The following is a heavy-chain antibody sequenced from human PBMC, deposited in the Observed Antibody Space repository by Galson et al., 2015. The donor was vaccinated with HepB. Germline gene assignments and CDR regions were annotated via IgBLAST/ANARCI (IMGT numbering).Heavy chain of an antibody. CDR1: GFTFSSYG. CDR2: ISYDGSNK. J-gene: IGHJ3*02. D-gene: IGHD6-19*01. V-gene: IGHV3-30*18. Sequence: SLRLSCAASGFTFSSYGMHWVRQAPGKGLEWVAVISYDGSNKYYADSVKGRFTISRDNSKNTLYLQMNSLRAEDTAVYYCAKEFLAVAGSDDAFDIWGQGTMVTVSS. CDR3: AKEFLAVAGSDDAFDI.